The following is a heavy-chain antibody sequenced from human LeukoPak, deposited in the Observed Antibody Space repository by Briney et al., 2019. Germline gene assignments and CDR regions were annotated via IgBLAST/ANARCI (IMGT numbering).Heavy chain of an antibody. CDR2: ISGSGAST. Sequence: SGGSLRLSCLTSGFTRSTNAMSWVRQAPGKGLEWISGISGSGASTYYADSVKGRFTISRDDSRNTLYLQMNSLRGDDTAVYYCAKDVGKWESLHFFDYWGQGTLVTVSS. J-gene: IGHJ4*02. CDR3: AKDVGKWESLHFFDY. CDR1: GFTRSTNA. D-gene: IGHD1-26*01. V-gene: IGHV3-23*01.